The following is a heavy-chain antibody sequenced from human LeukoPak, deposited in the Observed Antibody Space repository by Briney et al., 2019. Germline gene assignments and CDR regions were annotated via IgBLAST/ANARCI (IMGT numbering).Heavy chain of an antibody. D-gene: IGHD1-26*01. CDR1: GFTFNDYA. J-gene: IGHJ3*02. V-gene: IGHV3-9*03. Sequence: GGSLRLSCAASGFTFNDYAMHWVRQAPGKGLGWVSGISWSSGSIGYADSVKGRFTISRDNAKSSLYLQMNSLRAEDMALYYCAKDTVGATFAGAFDIWGRGTMVTVSS. CDR3: AKDTVGATFAGAFDI. CDR2: ISWSSGSI.